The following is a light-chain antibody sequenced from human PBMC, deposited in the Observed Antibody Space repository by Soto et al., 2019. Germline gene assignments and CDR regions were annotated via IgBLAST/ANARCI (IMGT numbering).Light chain of an antibody. CDR3: QQYGSSLIT. CDR2: GAS. J-gene: IGKJ5*01. V-gene: IGKV3-20*01. Sequence: EIVLTQSPGTLSLSPVERATLSCMASQSVSSSYLAWYQQKPGQAPRLLIYGASSRATGIPDRFSGSGSGTDFTLTISRLEPEDFAVYYCQQYGSSLITFGQGTRLQIK. CDR1: QSVSSSY.